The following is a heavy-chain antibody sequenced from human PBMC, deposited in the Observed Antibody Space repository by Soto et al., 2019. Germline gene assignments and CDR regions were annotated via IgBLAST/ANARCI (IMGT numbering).Heavy chain of an antibody. Sequence: QVQLVESGGGVVQPGRSLRLSCVASGFTFSTYGMHWVRQAPGKGLEWASFISYDGNKSYYAGSVKGRFSISRDNSKNTLYLQMNNLRPDDTAVYFCAKSVLATVGTYFVHWGQGTVVTVSS. CDR1: GFTFSTYG. J-gene: IGHJ4*02. CDR3: AKSVLATVGTYFVH. CDR2: ISYDGNKS. D-gene: IGHD3-3*02. V-gene: IGHV3-30*18.